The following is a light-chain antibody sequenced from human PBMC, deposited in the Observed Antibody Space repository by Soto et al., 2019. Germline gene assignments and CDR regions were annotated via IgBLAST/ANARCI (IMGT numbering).Light chain of an antibody. Sequence: DIQMTQSPSTLPASVGDRVTVACRASQSIGSWLAWYQQKPGHAPKLLIYKATTLESDVPSRVSGSGSGTEFTLTIARLQADDFATYYCQQYADYSSFGQGTRVE. J-gene: IGKJ1*01. CDR2: KAT. CDR3: QQYADYSS. V-gene: IGKV1-5*03. CDR1: QSIGSW.